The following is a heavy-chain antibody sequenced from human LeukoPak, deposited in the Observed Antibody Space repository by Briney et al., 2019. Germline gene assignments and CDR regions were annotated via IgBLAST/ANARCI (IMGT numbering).Heavy chain of an antibody. CDR1: GFTFSDYY. Sequence: GGSLRLSCVVSGFTFSDYYMSWIRQAPGKGLEWVSYISSDNSTAYYADSVKGRFTVSRDNTKDSLYLQMNSLRAEDTAVYYCARQGYCSRGSCYWSGWFDPWGQGTLVTVSS. CDR3: ARQGYCSRGSCYWSGWFDP. CDR2: ISSDNSTA. D-gene: IGHD2-15*01. J-gene: IGHJ5*02. V-gene: IGHV3-11*01.